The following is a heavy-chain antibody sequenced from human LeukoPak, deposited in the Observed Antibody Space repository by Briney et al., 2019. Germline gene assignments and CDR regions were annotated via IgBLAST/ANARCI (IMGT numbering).Heavy chain of an antibody. Sequence: GGSLRLSCAASGFTFSSYTFSTYAMSWVRQAPGKGLEWVSAVSGSGVSTYHADSVRGRFTISRDNSKNTLYLQMNGLRAEDTAVYYCAKGVEDSGIYYYYYMDVWGKGTTVTVSS. V-gene: IGHV3-23*01. J-gene: IGHJ6*03. CDR2: VSGSGVST. D-gene: IGHD2-15*01. CDR1: GFTFSSYTFSTYA. CDR3: AKGVEDSGIYYYYYMDV.